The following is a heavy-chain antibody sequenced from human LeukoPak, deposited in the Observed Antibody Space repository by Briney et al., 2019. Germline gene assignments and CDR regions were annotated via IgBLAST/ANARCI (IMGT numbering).Heavy chain of an antibody. Sequence: SVKVSCKASGGTFSSYAISWVRQAPGQGLEWMGGIIPIFGTANYAQKFQGRVTITTDESTSTAYMELSSLRSEDTAVYYCARVVDTAMVTTGGFYYYYMDVWSKGTTVTVSS. CDR2: IIPIFGTA. D-gene: IGHD5-18*01. J-gene: IGHJ6*03. CDR1: GGTFSSYA. CDR3: ARVVDTAMVTTGGFYYYYMDV. V-gene: IGHV1-69*05.